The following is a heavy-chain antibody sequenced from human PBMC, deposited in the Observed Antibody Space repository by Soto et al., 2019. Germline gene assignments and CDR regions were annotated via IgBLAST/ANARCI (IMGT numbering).Heavy chain of an antibody. V-gene: IGHV1-8*01. CDR3: ARGRGGIDYYYGMDV. D-gene: IGHD6-13*01. CDR2: MNPDSGNT. Sequence: ASVKVSCKASGYTFTSYDINWVRQATGQGLEWMGWMNPDSGNTGYAQKFQGRVTMTRNTSISAAYMELSSLRSEDTAVYYCARGRGGIDYYYGMDVWGQGTTVTVSS. J-gene: IGHJ6*02. CDR1: GYTFTSYD.